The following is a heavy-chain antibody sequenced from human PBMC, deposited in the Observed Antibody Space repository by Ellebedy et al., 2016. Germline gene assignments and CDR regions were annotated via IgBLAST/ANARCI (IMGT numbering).Heavy chain of an antibody. J-gene: IGHJ4*02. Sequence: ASVKVSCKASGYTFTSYDINWVRQAPGQGLEWVGWMNPDSGTTGYGRKFPGRVTMTRSASKKTAYLELTSLMFEDTAVYYCATQINGFAYWGQGTLVTVSS. D-gene: IGHD2-8*01. CDR1: GYTFTSYD. V-gene: IGHV1-8*01. CDR2: MNPDSGTT. CDR3: ATQINGFAY.